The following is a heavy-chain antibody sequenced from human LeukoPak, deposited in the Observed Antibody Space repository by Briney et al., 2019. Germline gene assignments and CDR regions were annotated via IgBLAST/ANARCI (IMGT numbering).Heavy chain of an antibody. D-gene: IGHD3-9*01. J-gene: IGHJ6*02. Sequence: PGGSLRLSCAASGFTFNNYGMHWVRQAPGKGLEWMALIWYDGSNKYYADSVKGRFAISRDNSKNTLYLQMNSLRAEDTAAYYCSREYFDWSRNYYYGMDVWGQGTTVTVSS. CDR3: SREYFDWSRNYYYGMDV. V-gene: IGHV3-33*01. CDR2: IWYDGSNK. CDR1: GFTFNNYG.